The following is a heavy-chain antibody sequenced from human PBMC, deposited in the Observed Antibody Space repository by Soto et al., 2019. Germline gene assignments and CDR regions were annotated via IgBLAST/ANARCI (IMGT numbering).Heavy chain of an antibody. CDR2: MNPNSGNT. CDR1: GYTFTSYD. CDR3: ARRGYSSSWYYYYYYGMDV. Sequence: ASVKVSCKASGYTFTSYDINWVRQATGQGLEWMGRMNPNSGNTAYAQKFQGRVTMTRNTSISRAYMELSSLRSEDTAVYYCARRGYSSSWYYYYYYGMDVRGQGTTVTVSS. J-gene: IGHJ6*02. D-gene: IGHD6-13*01. V-gene: IGHV1-8*01.